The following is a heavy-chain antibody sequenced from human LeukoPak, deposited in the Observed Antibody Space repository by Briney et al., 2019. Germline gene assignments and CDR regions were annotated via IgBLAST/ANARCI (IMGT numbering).Heavy chain of an antibody. Sequence: GGSLRLPCAASGFSVNNNYLTWVRQAPGKGLEWVSVIYSGGSTYYAEAVKGRFTISRDISNNALSLQMSSLRVEDTAVYYCARGLDDYGDFAPRDWGQGTLVTVSS. CDR3: ARGLDDYGDFAPRD. CDR2: IYSGGST. J-gene: IGHJ4*02. D-gene: IGHD4-17*01. V-gene: IGHV3-66*01. CDR1: GFSVNNNY.